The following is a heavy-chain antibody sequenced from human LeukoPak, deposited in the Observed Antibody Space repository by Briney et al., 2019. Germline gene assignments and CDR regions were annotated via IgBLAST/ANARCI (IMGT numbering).Heavy chain of an antibody. D-gene: IGHD6-19*01. CDR1: GLTFSNAW. CDR3: TTDLGYGSGLREDAFGI. Sequence: GGSLRLSCAASGLTFSNAWMSWVRQAPGKGLEWVGRIKSKTDGGTTDYAASVKGRFTISRDDSKNTLYLQMNSLKTEDTAVYYCTTDLGYGSGLREDAFGIWGQGTMVTVSS. J-gene: IGHJ3*02. V-gene: IGHV3-15*01. CDR2: IKSKTDGGTT.